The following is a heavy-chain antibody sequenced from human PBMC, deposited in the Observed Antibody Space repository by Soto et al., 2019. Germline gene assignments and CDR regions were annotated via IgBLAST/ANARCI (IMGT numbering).Heavy chain of an antibody. V-gene: IGHV3-30-3*01. CDR1: GFTFSSYA. CDR2: ISYDGSNE. J-gene: IGHJ6*02. Sequence: GGSLRLSCAASGFTFSSYAMHWVRQAPGKGLEWVAVISYDGSNEYYADSVKGRFTISRDNSKNTLYLQMNSLRAEDTAVYYCARDRQTIFGVVITTYYYYGMDVWGQGTTVTVSS. D-gene: IGHD3-3*01. CDR3: ARDRQTIFGVVITTYYYYGMDV.